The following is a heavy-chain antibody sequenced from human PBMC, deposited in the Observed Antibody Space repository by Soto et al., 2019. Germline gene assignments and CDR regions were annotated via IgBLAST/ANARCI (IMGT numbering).Heavy chain of an antibody. D-gene: IGHD2-2*02. CDR2: IYYSGST. CDR3: ASVTRTCISTSCYRYYYGMDV. CDR1: GGSVSSGRYY. Sequence: SETLFLTCTVSGGSVSSGRYYWSWVRQPPGKGLEWIGYIYYSGSTNYNPSLKSRVTISVDTSKNQFSLKLSSVTAADTAVYYCASVTRTCISTSCYRYYYGMDVWGQGTTVT. V-gene: IGHV4-61*01. J-gene: IGHJ6*02.